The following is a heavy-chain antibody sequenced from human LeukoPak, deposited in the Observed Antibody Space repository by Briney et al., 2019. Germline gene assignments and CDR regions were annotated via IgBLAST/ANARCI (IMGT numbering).Heavy chain of an antibody. Sequence: GGSLRLSCAASGFTFSSYWMDWVRQAPGKGLMWVSRINTDGSSTGYADSVKGRFTIPRDNAKNTLYLQMNSLRAEDTAVYYCARDHPAARGDYWGQGTLVTVSS. CDR2: INTDGSST. V-gene: IGHV3-74*01. CDR3: ARDHPAARGDY. D-gene: IGHD3-10*01. J-gene: IGHJ4*02. CDR1: GFTFSSYW.